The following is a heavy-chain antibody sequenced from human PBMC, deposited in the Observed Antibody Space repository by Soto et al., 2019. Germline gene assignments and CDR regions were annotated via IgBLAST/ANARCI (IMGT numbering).Heavy chain of an antibody. CDR2: ISYDGSNK. Sequence: GGSLRLSCAASGFTFSSYAMHWVRQAPGKGLEWVAVISYDGSNKYYADSVKGRFTISRDNSKNTLYLQMNSLRAEDTAVYYCAKDLYILDGYNYAPSDYWGQGTLVTVSS. J-gene: IGHJ4*02. V-gene: IGHV3-30-3*01. CDR1: GFTFSSYA. CDR3: AKDLYILDGYNYAPSDY. D-gene: IGHD5-12*01.